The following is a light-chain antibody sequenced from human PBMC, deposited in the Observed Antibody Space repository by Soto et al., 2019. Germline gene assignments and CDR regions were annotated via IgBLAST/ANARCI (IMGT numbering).Light chain of an antibody. CDR3: QESYSTPPMYT. Sequence: DIQMTQSPSSCSASVENGATITCRPGRSIRSNLNWYQQKPGKAPKLLIYAASSLQSGVPSRFSGSGSGTDFTLTISSLQPEDFATYYCQESYSTPPMYTFGQGTELEIK. V-gene: IGKV1-39*01. CDR2: AAS. CDR1: RSIRSN. J-gene: IGKJ2*01.